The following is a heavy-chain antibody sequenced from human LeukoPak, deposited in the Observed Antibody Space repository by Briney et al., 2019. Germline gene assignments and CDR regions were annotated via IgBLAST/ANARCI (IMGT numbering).Heavy chain of an antibody. CDR2: ISSSGSTI. J-gene: IGHJ4*02. Sequence: GGSLRLSCAASGFTFSDYYMNWIRQAPGKGLEWISYISSSGSTIYYADSVKGRFTISRDNAKNSLCLEMNSLRAEDTAVYYCARDRSPGRGYFPNYFDYWGQGTLVTVSS. CDR3: ARDRSPGRGYFPNYFDY. V-gene: IGHV3-11*01. D-gene: IGHD3-22*01. CDR1: GFTFSDYY.